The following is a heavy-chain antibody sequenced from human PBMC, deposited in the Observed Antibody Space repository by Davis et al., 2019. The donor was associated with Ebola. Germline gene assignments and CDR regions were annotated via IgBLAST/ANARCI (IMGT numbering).Heavy chain of an antibody. V-gene: IGHV3-48*02. J-gene: IGHJ4*02. Sequence: GSLRLSCAASGFTFSTYSMKWVRQAPGKGLEWVSYISSSSSTIYYADSVKGRFTISRDNAKNSLYLQMNSLRDEDTAVYYCARSQWLVLNYWGQGTLVTVSS. D-gene: IGHD6-19*01. CDR3: ARSQWLVLNY. CDR1: GFTFSTYS. CDR2: ISSSSSTI.